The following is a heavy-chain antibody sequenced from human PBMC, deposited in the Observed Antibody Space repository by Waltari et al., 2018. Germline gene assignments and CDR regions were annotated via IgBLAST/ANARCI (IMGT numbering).Heavy chain of an antibody. D-gene: IGHD5-12*01. CDR3: ARIKWPRPRLTGDNPYYYYMDV. Sequence: QVQLQESGPGLVKPSQTLSLTCTVSGGSISSGGYYWSWIRQHPGKGLEWIGYIYYSGSTYYNPSLKSRVTIAVDTSKNQFARKLSSVTAADTAVYYCARIKWPRPRLTGDNPYYYYMDVWGKGTTVTVSS. CDR2: IYYSGST. J-gene: IGHJ6*03. CDR1: GGSISSGGYY. V-gene: IGHV4-31*03.